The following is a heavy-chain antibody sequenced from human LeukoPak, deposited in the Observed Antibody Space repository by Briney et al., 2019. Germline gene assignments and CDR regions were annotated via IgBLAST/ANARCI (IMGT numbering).Heavy chain of an antibody. J-gene: IGHJ6*02. CDR3: AKDIAVAGIYYYYGMDV. CDR2: ISGSGDIT. V-gene: IGHV3-23*01. Sequence: GGSLRLSCAASGFTFSSYAMTWVRQAPGKGLEWVSAISGSGDITNYAGSVKGRFTISRDNSKNTLYLQMNSLRAEDTAVYYCAKDIAVAGIYYYYGMDVWGQGTTVTVSS. CDR1: GFTFSSYA. D-gene: IGHD6-19*01.